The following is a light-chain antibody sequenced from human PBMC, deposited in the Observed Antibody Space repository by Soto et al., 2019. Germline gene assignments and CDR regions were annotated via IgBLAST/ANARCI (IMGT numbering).Light chain of an antibody. V-gene: IGLV2-14*01. J-gene: IGLJ2*01. Sequence: QSALTQPASVSGSPGQSITISCTGTSSDVGVYNYFSWYQQHPGKAPKLMIYDVSNRPSGVSNRFSGSKSGNTASLTISGLQAEDEADYSCSSYTSSSTLVFGGGTKLTVL. CDR1: SSDVGVYNY. CDR2: DVS. CDR3: SSYTSSSTLV.